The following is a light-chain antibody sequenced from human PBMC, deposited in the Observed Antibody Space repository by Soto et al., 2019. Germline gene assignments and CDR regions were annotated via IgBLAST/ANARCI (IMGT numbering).Light chain of an antibody. Sequence: QSVLTQPPSVSAAPGQKVTISCSGSSSNIGNNYVSWYQQLPGTVPKLLIYDNDKRPSGIPDRFSGAKSGTSATLGIIGLQTGDEADYYCGAWDGSLDTQVFGGGTKLTVL. J-gene: IGLJ2*01. CDR1: SSNIGNNY. CDR3: GAWDGSLDTQV. CDR2: DND. V-gene: IGLV1-51*01.